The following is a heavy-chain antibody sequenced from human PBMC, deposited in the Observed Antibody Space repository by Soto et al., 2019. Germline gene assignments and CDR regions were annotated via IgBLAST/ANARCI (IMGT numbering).Heavy chain of an antibody. CDR2: IYWNDDK. Sequence: SGPTLVNPTQTLTLTCTFSGFSLSTSGVGVGWIRQPPGKALEWLALIYWNDDKRYSPSLKSRLTITKDTSKNQVVLTMTNMDHVDTATYYCAHPRITIFAVVNCSHPRGQGTPVTV. CDR3: AHPRITIFAVVNCSHP. CDR1: GFSLSTSGVG. J-gene: IGHJ5*02. V-gene: IGHV2-5*01. D-gene: IGHD3-3*01.